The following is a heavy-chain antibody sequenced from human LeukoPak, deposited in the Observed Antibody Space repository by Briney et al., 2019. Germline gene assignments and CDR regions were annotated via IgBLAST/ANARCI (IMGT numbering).Heavy chain of an antibody. Sequence: SETLSLTCTVSGGSISSYYWSWIRQPPGKGLEWIGYISYSGRTNYNPSLKSRVTISVDTSKNQFSLRLSSVTAADTVVYYCARKTGGLYYFDYWGQGTLVTVSS. V-gene: IGHV4-59*01. CDR1: GGSISSYY. J-gene: IGHJ4*02. CDR2: ISYSGRT. CDR3: ARKTGGLYYFDY. D-gene: IGHD7-27*01.